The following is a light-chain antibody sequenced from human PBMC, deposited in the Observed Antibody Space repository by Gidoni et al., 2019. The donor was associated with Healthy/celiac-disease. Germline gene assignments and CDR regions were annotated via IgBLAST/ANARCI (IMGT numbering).Light chain of an antibody. V-gene: IGKV4-1*01. Sequence: IVMTKSPDPRLVSLGEKATINCKSSQSVLYSSNNKNYLTWYQQKPGQPPKLLISWASARESGVPDRFSGSGSATDFTLTISSLQAEDVAVYYCHQYYSIPRTFGQGTKVEIK. CDR1: QSVLYSSNNKNY. J-gene: IGKJ1*01. CDR2: WAS. CDR3: HQYYSIPRT.